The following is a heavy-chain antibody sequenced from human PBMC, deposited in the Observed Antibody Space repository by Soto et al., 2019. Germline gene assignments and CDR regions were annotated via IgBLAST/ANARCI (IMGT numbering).Heavy chain of an antibody. V-gene: IGHV4-61*01. CDR3: ARDKRLAVDPRDYWYFDL. CDR1: GGSVSSGSYY. CDR2: IYYSGST. J-gene: IGHJ2*01. D-gene: IGHD6-19*01. Sequence: QVQLQESGPGLVKPSETLSLTCTVSGGSVSSGSYYWSWIRQPPGKGLEWIGYIYYSGSTNYNPSLKSRVTISVDTSKNQFSLKLSSVTAADTAVYYCARDKRLAVDPRDYWYFDLWGRGTLVTVSS.